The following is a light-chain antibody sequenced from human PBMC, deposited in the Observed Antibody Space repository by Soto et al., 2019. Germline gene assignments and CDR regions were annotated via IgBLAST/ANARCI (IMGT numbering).Light chain of an antibody. CDR2: DAS. J-gene: IGKJ1*01. V-gene: IGKV1-5*01. CDR3: QQYKSSLRT. Sequence: DIQMTQSPSTLSASVGDRVTITCRASQSISSWLAWYQQKPGKAPKLLIYDASSLESGVPSRFSGSGSGTEFTLTISSLQPDDFATYYCQQYKSSLRTFGQGTKVAIK. CDR1: QSISSW.